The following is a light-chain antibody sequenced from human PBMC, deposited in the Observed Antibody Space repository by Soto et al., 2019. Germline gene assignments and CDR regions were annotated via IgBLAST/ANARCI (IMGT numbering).Light chain of an antibody. Sequence: DIQMTQSPSSLSASVGDRVTITCQASQDISNYLNWYQQKPGKAPTLLIYDASNLETGIPSRFSESGPGKDFPRPINGLQPEDFATYFVKGSYNPPQTVGGGTKVDIK. CDR1: QDISNY. J-gene: IGKJ4*02. CDR3: KGSYNPPQT. V-gene: IGKV1-33*01. CDR2: DAS.